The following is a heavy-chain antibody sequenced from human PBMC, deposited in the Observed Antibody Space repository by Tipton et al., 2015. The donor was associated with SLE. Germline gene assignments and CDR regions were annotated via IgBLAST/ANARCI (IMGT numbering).Heavy chain of an antibody. D-gene: IGHD7-27*01. CDR3: ARDTGVDIDY. CDR1: GGSISSGDYS. Sequence: TLSLTCAVSGGSISSGDYSWSWIRQPPGKGLEWIGYIYPSGSAYYFPSLKSRATISVDRSKNQFSLKVTSVTATDTAVYYCARDTGVDIDYWGQGTLVTVSS. V-gene: IGHV4-30-2*01. CDR2: IYPSGSA. J-gene: IGHJ4*02.